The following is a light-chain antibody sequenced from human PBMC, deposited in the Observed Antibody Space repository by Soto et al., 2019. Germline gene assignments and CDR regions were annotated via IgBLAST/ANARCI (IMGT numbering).Light chain of an antibody. CDR2: DAS. CDR3: QQYDIWPET. Sequence: DIVVTQSPATLSVSPGERATLSCRASQSVSSDLAWYQQRPGQAPRLLIYDASTRATGIPARFSGSGSGTEFTLTINSLQSEDFAVYYCQQYDIWPETFGQGTKVEIK. J-gene: IGKJ1*01. V-gene: IGKV3-15*01. CDR1: QSVSSD.